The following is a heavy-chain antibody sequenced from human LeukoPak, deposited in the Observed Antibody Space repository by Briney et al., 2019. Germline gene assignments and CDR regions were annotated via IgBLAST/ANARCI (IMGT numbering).Heavy chain of an antibody. CDR2: ITTSGGDS. V-gene: IGHV3-21*01. CDR1: GFIFSSYA. J-gene: IGHJ4*02. D-gene: IGHD5-18*01. CDR3: ARGLGYSYGYGIDY. Sequence: GGSLRLSCEASGFIFSSYAMDWVRQAPGKGLEWVSSITTSGGDSFYAYSVKGRFSISRDNAKNSLFLHMNSLRAEDTALYYCARGLGYSYGYGIDYWGQGTLVTVSS.